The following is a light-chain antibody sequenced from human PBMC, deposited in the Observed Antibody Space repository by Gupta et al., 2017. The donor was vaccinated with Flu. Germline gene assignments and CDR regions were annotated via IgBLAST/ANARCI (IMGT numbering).Light chain of an antibody. J-gene: IGKJ1*01. Sequence: DIVMTQSPYSLAVSLGEGATINCKSNQIVLYSSNNKNYLARYQQKTGQPPKLLIYLASTRESGVPERFSGSGSGSDFTPTISSLQVVDVAVDYCQQYYLLLTWTFGQGTKVEIK. CDR1: QIVLYSSNNKNY. V-gene: IGKV4-1*01. CDR3: QQYYLLLTWT. CDR2: LAS.